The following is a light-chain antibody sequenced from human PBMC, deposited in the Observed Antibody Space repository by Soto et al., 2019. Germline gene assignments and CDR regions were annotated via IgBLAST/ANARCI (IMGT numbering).Light chain of an antibody. Sequence: EIVLTQSPGTLSSSPGGRVTLSCRASQSVRDSHLAWFQQKPGQAPRLLIYDASRRATGIPDRFSGSGSGTEFTPTISRLEPEHVAVYYCEQYDNQQWTFGQGTKVEIK. V-gene: IGKV3-20*01. CDR1: QSVRDSH. CDR2: DAS. J-gene: IGKJ1*01. CDR3: EQYDNQQWT.